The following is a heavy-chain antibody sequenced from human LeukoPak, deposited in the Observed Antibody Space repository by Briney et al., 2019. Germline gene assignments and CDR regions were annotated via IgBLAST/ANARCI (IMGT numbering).Heavy chain of an antibody. CDR2: IYYSGST. Sequence: PSETLSLTCTVSGGSISSYYWSWIRQPPGKGLEWIGYIYYSGSTNYNPSLKSRVTISVDTSKNQFSLKLSSVTAADTAVYYCARDPPPRRYSGSYPTWIFDYWGQGTLVTVSS. J-gene: IGHJ4*02. CDR1: GGSISSYY. D-gene: IGHD1-26*01. V-gene: IGHV4-59*01. CDR3: ARDPPPRRYSGSYPTWIFDY.